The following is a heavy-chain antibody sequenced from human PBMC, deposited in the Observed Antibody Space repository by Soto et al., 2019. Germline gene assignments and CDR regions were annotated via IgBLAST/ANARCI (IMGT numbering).Heavy chain of an antibody. CDR3: TRDLHSGSYYDYYYGMDV. Sequence: SGGSLRLSCTASGFTFGDYAMSWFRQAPGKGLEWVGFIRSKAYGGTTEYAASVKGRFTISRDDSKSIAYLQMNSLKTEDTAVYYCTRDLHSGSYYDYYYGMDVWGQGTTVTVSS. CDR1: GFTFGDYA. V-gene: IGHV3-49*03. D-gene: IGHD1-26*01. CDR2: IRSKAYGGTT. J-gene: IGHJ6*02.